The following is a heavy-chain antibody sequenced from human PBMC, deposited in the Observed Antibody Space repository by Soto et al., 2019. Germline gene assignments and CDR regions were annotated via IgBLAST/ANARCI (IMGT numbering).Heavy chain of an antibody. J-gene: IGHJ4*02. CDR2: ISPYKANT. CDR3: ARVGYCSKGVCYPLNLNGSGFRY. D-gene: IGHD2-8*01. V-gene: IGHV1-18*04. Sequence: QLVQSGAEVKKPGASVKVSCKASGYTFTSYGITWLRQAPGQGLEWMGWISPYKANTNYVQKLQGRVTMTTDTSTSTGYMELKSLRSGDTAVYYWARVGYCSKGVCYPLNLNGSGFRYWGQGTLVTVSS. CDR1: GYTFTSYG.